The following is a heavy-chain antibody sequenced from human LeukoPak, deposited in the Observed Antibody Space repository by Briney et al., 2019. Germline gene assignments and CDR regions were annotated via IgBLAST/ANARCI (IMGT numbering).Heavy chain of an antibody. Sequence: SLRLSCAASGFTFSSYSMNWVRQAPGKGLEWVSYISSSSSTIYYADSVKGRFTISRDNAKNSLYLQMNSLRAEDTAVYYCARERGYSGYALDYWGQGTLVTVSS. CDR3: ARERGYSGYALDY. D-gene: IGHD5-12*01. V-gene: IGHV3-48*01. CDR1: GFTFSSYS. J-gene: IGHJ4*02. CDR2: ISSSSSTI.